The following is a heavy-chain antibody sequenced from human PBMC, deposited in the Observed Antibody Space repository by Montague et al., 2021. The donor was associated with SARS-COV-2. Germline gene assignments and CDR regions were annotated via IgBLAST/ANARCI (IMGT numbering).Heavy chain of an antibody. Sequence: SETLSLTCAVYGGSFSGYNWRRFRQPPGKGLVWFGEINHSGSTNYNPSLKSRVTISVDTSKNQFSLKLSSVTAADTAVYYCARSGTDLGAYYDCWSGYYWSGQNWFDPWGQGTLVTVSS. D-gene: IGHD3-3*01. CDR1: GGSFSGYN. V-gene: IGHV4-34*01. CDR2: INHSGST. J-gene: IGHJ5*02. CDR3: ARSGTDLGAYYDCWSGYYWSGQNWFDP.